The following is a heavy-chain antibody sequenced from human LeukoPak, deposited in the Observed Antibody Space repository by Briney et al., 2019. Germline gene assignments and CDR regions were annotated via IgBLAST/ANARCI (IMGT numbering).Heavy chain of an antibody. CDR3: ARPLSQNQNFNY. CDR1: GFTFSTFS. Sequence: PGGSLRLSCAASGFTFSTFSMNWVRQTPGKGLEWVASISGGSGYVYYADSVKGRLTISRDNAKNSLYLQMNSLRAEDTAVYYCARPLSQNQNFNYWGQGTLVTVSS. CDR2: ISGGSGYV. D-gene: IGHD2/OR15-2a*01. J-gene: IGHJ4*02. V-gene: IGHV3-21*01.